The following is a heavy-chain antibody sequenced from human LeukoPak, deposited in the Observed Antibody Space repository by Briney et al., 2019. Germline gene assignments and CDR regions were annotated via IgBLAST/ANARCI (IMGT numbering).Heavy chain of an antibody. D-gene: IGHD3-22*01. J-gene: IGHJ1*01. Sequence: SETLSLTCTVSGGSVSRGGYYWNWIRQHPAKGLEWIGYISYSGNTHYNPSLKSRVTISKDTSKNQFSLKLSSVTAADTAVYYCARDYYDSSGYSRLQYFQHWGQGTLVTVSS. V-gene: IGHV4-31*03. CDR3: ARDYYDSSGYSRLQYFQH. CDR2: ISYSGNT. CDR1: GGSVSRGGYY.